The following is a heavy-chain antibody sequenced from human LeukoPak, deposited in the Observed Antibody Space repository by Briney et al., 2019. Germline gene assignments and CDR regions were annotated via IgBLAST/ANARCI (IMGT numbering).Heavy chain of an antibody. CDR1: GFTFSSYG. V-gene: IGHV3-30*02. CDR3: VKDLGDWGNY. J-gene: IGHJ4*02. CDR2: IRYDGSNK. D-gene: IGHD3/OR15-3a*01. Sequence: GGSLRLSCAASGFTFSSYGMHWVRQAPGKGLQWVAFIRYDGSNKYYADSVKGRFTISRDNSKNTLYLQMNSLRAEDTAVYYCVKDLGDWGNYWGQGTLVTVSS.